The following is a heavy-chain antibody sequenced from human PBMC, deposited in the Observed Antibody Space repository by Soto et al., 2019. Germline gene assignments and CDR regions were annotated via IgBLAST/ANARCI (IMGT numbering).Heavy chain of an antibody. D-gene: IGHD2-15*01. CDR3: ARRPSGGSDIY. J-gene: IGHJ4*02. V-gene: IGHV4-39*01. Sequence: QLQLQESGPGLVKPSETLSLTCTVSGGSISSGSYYWGWIRQPPGKGLEWIGSIYYSGSTYYNPSLKSRVTISGDTSKNQFFLKLSSVTAADTAVYYCARRPSGGSDIYWGQGTLVTVSS. CDR2: IYYSGST. CDR1: GGSISSGSYY.